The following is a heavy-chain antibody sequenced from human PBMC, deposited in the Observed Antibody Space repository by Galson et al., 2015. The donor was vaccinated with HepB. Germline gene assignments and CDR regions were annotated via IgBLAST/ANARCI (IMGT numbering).Heavy chain of an antibody. CDR1: GFPFSSYG. V-gene: IGHV3-30*18. D-gene: IGHD2/OR15-2a*01. CDR3: AKKRAGSTWSPCDY. Sequence: SLRLSCAASGFPFSSYGMHWVRRAPGKGLEWVAMISYDGSNIYYGDSVKGRFTISRVHSKNTLDLQMSSLRPEDTAVYYCAKKRAGSTWSPCDYWGQGTLVTVSS. CDR2: ISYDGSNI. J-gene: IGHJ4*02.